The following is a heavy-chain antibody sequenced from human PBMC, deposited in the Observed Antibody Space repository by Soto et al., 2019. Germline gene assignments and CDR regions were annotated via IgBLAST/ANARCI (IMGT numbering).Heavy chain of an antibody. J-gene: IGHJ4*02. V-gene: IGHV1-2*02. D-gene: IGHD3-16*02. CDR2: INPNSGGT. CDR1: GYTFTDYY. Sequence: QVQLVQSGAEVKKPGASVKVSCKASGYTFTDYYMHWVRQAPGQGLEWMGWINPNSGGTNYAQKFQGGVTMTWDTSISAAYMELNRLTSDDTAVYFCARGRRDYDYIWGSYRPIDSWGQGTLVTVSS. CDR3: ARGRRDYDYIWGSYRPIDS.